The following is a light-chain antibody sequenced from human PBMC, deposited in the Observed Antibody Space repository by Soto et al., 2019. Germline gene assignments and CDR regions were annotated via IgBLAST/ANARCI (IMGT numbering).Light chain of an antibody. CDR1: SGSIASNY. J-gene: IGLJ2*01. CDR2: EDN. Sequence: NFMLTQPHSVSESPGKTVTISCTRSSGSIASNYVQWYQQRPGSAPTTVLYEDNQRPSGVPDRFSGSIDSSSNSASLTISGLKTEDEADYYCQSYDSSNHEVVFGGGTKLTVL. V-gene: IGLV6-57*04. CDR3: QSYDSSNHEVV.